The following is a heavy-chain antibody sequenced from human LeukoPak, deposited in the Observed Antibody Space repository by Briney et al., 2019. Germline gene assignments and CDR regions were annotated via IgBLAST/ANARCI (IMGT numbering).Heavy chain of an antibody. D-gene: IGHD1-26*01. CDR1: GGSFSGYY. Sequence: PSETLSLTCAVYGGSFSGYYWSWIRQPPGKGLEWIGEINHSGSTNYNPSLKSRVTISVDTSKNQFSLKLSSVTAADTAVYYCARGLLPLSGIFDYWGQGTLVTVSS. CDR2: INHSGST. CDR3: ARGLLPLSGIFDY. V-gene: IGHV4-34*01. J-gene: IGHJ4*02.